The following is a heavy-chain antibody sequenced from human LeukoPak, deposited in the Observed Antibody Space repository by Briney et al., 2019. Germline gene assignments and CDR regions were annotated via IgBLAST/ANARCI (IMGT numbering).Heavy chain of an antibody. J-gene: IGHJ5*02. Sequence: ASVKVSRKGTGYTFTSYGINWVRQATGQGLEWMGWMNPNSGNTGYAQKFQGRVTMTRNTSISTAYMELSSLRSEDTAVYYCPRGRCSSTSCYRWFDPWGQGTLVTVSS. D-gene: IGHD2-2*02. CDR2: MNPNSGNT. V-gene: IGHV1-8*01. CDR1: GYTFTSYG. CDR3: PRGRCSSTSCYRWFDP.